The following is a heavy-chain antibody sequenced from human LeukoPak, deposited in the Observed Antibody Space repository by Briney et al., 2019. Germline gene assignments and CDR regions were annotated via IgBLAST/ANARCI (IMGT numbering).Heavy chain of an antibody. CDR1: VYTFTGYY. V-gene: IGHV1-2*02. J-gene: IGHJ4*02. Sequence: ASANVSCKASVYTFTGYYMHWVRQAPGQGLEWMGWINPNSGGTNYAQKFQGRVTMTRDTSIGTAYMELSRLRSDDTAVYYCARVRYTVLRPDYWGQGTLVTVSS. CDR3: ARVRYTVLRPDY. D-gene: IGHD3-3*01. CDR2: INPNSGGT.